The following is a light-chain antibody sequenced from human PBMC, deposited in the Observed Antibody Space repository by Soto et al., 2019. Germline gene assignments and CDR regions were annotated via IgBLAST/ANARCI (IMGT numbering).Light chain of an antibody. CDR3: MQALQTPYT. J-gene: IGKJ2*01. V-gene: IGKV2-28*01. CDR2: LGS. CDR1: QSLLHSNGYIY. Sequence: DIVMTQSPLSLPVTPGEPASISCRSSQSLLHSNGYIYLDWYLQKPGQSPQLLIFLGSNRAGGAGDRFNGSASDTEFTLRINAVEAEVVGVYYCMQALQTPYTFGQGTRLEIK.